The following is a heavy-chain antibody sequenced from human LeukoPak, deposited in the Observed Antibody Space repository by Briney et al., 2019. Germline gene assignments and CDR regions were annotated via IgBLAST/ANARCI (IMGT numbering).Heavy chain of an antibody. J-gene: IGHJ6*02. V-gene: IGHV5-51*01. Sequence: GESLKISCKASGYTFTNYWIGWVRQMPGKGPEWMGIIYPGDSDTKYSPSFQGQVTVSADRSISTAYLQWSSLKASDTAMYYCARHQRDYYDTSGTPKYFHGMDVWGQGTTVTVSS. D-gene: IGHD3-22*01. CDR3: ARHQRDYYDTSGTPKYFHGMDV. CDR1: GYTFTNYW. CDR2: IYPGDSDT.